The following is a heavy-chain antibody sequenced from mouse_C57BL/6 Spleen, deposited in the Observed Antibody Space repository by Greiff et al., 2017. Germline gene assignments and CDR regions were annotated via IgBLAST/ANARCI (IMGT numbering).Heavy chain of an antibody. CDR1: GYTFTSYW. Sequence: VQLQQPGAELVRPGSSVKLSCKASGYTFTSYWMDWVKQRPGQGLEWIGNIYPSDSETHYNQKFKDKATLTVDKSSSTAYMQLSSLTSEDSAVXYCAREGGRRDYWGQGTTLTVSS. CDR2: IYPSDSET. J-gene: IGHJ2*01. CDR3: AREGGRRDY. D-gene: IGHD1-2*01. V-gene: IGHV1-61*01.